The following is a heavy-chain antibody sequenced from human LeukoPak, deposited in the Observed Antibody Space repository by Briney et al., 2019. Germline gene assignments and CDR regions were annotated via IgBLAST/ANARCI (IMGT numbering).Heavy chain of an antibody. Sequence: GGSLRLSCAASGFTFGTYWMSWVRQAPGKGLEWVANIKQDGSAKYYVDSVEGRFTISRDNAENSLYLQMNSLRAEDSAVYYCARDKLGTIVGASILTYWGRGTLVTVSS. CDR2: IKQDGSAK. V-gene: IGHV3-7*01. CDR1: GFTFGTYW. D-gene: IGHD1-26*01. J-gene: IGHJ4*02. CDR3: ARDKLGTIVGASILTY.